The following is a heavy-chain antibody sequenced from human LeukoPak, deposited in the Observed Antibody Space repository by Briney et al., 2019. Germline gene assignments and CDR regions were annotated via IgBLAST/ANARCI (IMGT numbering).Heavy chain of an antibody. Sequence: ASVKVSCKVSGYTLTELSMHWVRQAPGKGREWGGGFDPEDGETIYAQKFQGRVTMTEDTSTDTAYMELSSLRSEDTAVYYCATDPGAGTTEFLDFDIWGKGTMVTVSS. D-gene: IGHD1-1*01. CDR1: GYTLTELS. J-gene: IGHJ3*02. CDR3: ATDPGAGTTEFLDFDI. V-gene: IGHV1-24*01. CDR2: FDPEDGET.